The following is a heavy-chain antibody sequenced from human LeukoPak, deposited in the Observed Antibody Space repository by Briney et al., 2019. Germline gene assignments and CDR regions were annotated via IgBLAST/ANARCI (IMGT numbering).Heavy chain of an antibody. Sequence: GGSLRLSCAASGFTFSSYEMNWVRQAPGKGLEWVSYISSSGSTIKYADSVKGRFTISRGNARNSVYLQMTSLRAEDTAVYYCAELGITMIGGVWGKGTTVTISS. CDR2: ISSSGSTI. J-gene: IGHJ6*04. CDR1: GFTFSSYE. V-gene: IGHV3-48*03. CDR3: AELGITMIGGV. D-gene: IGHD3-10*02.